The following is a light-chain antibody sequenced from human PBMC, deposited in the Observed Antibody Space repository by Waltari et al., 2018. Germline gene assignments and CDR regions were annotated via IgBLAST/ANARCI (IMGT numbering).Light chain of an antibody. Sequence: DIQMTQSPSSLSASVVDRVTITCQASQDISNYLNWYQQKPGKAPKLLIYDASNLETGVPSRFSGSGSRTDFTFTISSLQPEDIATYYCQQYDNLPALTFGGGTKVEIK. CDR1: QDISNY. CDR2: DAS. CDR3: QQYDNLPALT. J-gene: IGKJ4*01. V-gene: IGKV1-33*01.